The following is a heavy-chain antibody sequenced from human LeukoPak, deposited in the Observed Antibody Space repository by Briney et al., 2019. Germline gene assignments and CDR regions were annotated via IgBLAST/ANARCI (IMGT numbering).Heavy chain of an antibody. J-gene: IGHJ5*02. D-gene: IGHD6-13*01. Sequence: SETLSLTCTVSGGSISSYYWSWIRQPPGKGLEWIGYIYYSGSTYYNPSLKSRVTISVDTSKNQFSLRLNSVTAADTAVYYCARGSIAAAEGSHWFDPWGQGTLVTVSS. V-gene: IGHV4-59*01. CDR2: IYYSGST. CDR1: GGSISSYY. CDR3: ARGSIAAAEGSHWFDP.